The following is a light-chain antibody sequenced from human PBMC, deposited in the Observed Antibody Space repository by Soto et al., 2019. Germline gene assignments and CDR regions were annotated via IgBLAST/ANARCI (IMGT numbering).Light chain of an antibody. Sequence: IVLTQSPGTLSLSPGERATISCRASQSVTTQLAWYQQKPGQAPRLIIHGASSRDTGVPARFSGSGSGTDFTLTISSLEPEDFAVYYCQQRSNWTLTFGGGTKVDI. CDR2: GAS. J-gene: IGKJ4*01. CDR1: QSVTTQ. CDR3: QQRSNWTLT. V-gene: IGKV3-11*01.